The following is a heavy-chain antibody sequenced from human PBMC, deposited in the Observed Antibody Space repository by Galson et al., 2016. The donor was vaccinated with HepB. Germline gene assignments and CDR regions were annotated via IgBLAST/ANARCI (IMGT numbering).Heavy chain of an antibody. Sequence: QSGAEVKKSGESLKISCKGPGYSFTDYWIGWVRQMPGKGLEWMGIIYPGDPDTRYSPSFQGQVTLSADKTINTAYLQWSSLKASDTAMYYCARRSGGSLDYWGQGTLVTVSS. CDR2: IYPGDPDT. J-gene: IGHJ4*02. CDR3: ARRSGGSLDY. D-gene: IGHD4-23*01. V-gene: IGHV5-51*01. CDR1: GYSFTDYW.